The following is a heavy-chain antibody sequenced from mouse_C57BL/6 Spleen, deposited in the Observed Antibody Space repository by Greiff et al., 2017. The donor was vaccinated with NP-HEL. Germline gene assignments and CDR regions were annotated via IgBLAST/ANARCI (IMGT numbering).Heavy chain of an antibody. CDR1: GFNIKDYY. V-gene: IGHV14-1*01. D-gene: IGHD2-4*01. Sequence: EVQLQQSGAELVRPGASVKLSCTASGFNIKDYYMHWVKQRPEQGLEWIGRIDPEDGDTEYAPKFQGKATMTADTSSNTAYLQLSSLTSEDTAVYYCTIPYDYDEHYYAMDYWGQGTSVTVSS. CDR2: IDPEDGDT. J-gene: IGHJ4*01. CDR3: TIPYDYDEHYYAMDY.